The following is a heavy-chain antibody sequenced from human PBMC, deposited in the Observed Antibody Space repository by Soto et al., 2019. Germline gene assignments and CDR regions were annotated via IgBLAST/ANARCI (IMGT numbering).Heavy chain of an antibody. CDR2: TYYRSKWYN. D-gene: IGHD6-19*01. V-gene: IGHV6-1*01. J-gene: IGHJ6*02. Sequence: PSQTLSLTCAISGDSVSSNSAAWNWIRQSPSRGLEWLGRTYYRSKWYNDYAVSVKSRITINPDTSKNQFSLQLNSVTPEDTAVYYCARDRSSGPHRNYYYYGMDVWGQGTTVTVS. CDR1: GDSVSSNSAA. CDR3: ARDRSSGPHRNYYYYGMDV.